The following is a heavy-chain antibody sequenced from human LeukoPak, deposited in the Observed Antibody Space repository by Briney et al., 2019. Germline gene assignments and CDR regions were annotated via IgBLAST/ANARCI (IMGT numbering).Heavy chain of an antibody. CDR3: AKTDQKYDYVWGSYRLPSDY. CDR1: GFTFSSYA. D-gene: IGHD3-16*02. Sequence: GGSLRLSRAASGFTFSSYAMSWVRQAPGKGLEWVSAISGSGGSTYYADSVKGRFTISRDNSKNTLYLQMNSLRAEDTAVYYCAKTDQKYDYVWGSYRLPSDYWGQGTLVTVSS. J-gene: IGHJ4*02. V-gene: IGHV3-23*01. CDR2: ISGSGGST.